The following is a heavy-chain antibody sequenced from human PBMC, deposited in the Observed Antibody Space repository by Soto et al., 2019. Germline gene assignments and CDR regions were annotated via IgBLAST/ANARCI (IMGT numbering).Heavy chain of an antibody. CDR3: ARRYASSGYAYDI. J-gene: IGHJ3*02. V-gene: IGHV4-39*01. CDR1: GGSISSSTYH. CDR2: LHYTGST. D-gene: IGHD3-22*01. Sequence: QLQLQESGPGLVKPSETLSLTCTVSGGSISSSTYHWGWIRQPPGKGLEWIGSLHYTGSTYYDPSLKSRVTISGDTSKNQFSLKLNSVTAADTAVYYCARRYASSGYAYDIWGQGTMVTVSS.